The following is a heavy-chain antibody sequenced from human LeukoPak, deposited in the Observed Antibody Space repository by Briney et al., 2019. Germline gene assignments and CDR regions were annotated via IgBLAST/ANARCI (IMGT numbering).Heavy chain of an antibody. CDR1: GYTFTSHG. V-gene: IGHV1-18*01. CDR3: ARDWPTVITDY. CDR2: ISTSKGDT. J-gene: IGHJ4*02. D-gene: IGHD4-11*01. Sequence: ASVKLSCKTSGYTFTSHGISWVRQAPGQGLEWMGWISTSKGDTNYAQKFKGRLTMTTDKSTYTAYMELRSLSSDDTAVYYCARDWPTVITDYWGQGTLVTVSS.